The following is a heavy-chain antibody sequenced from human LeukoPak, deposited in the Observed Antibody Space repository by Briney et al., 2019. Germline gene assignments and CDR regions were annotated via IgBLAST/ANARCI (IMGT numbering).Heavy chain of an antibody. D-gene: IGHD6-19*01. Sequence: PSETLSLTCTVSGGSISSSSYYWGWIRQHPGKGLEWIGYIYYSGSTYYNPSLKSRVTISVDTSKNQFSLKLSSVTAADTAVYYCARESVAEQKNWFDPWGQGTLVTVSS. J-gene: IGHJ5*02. V-gene: IGHV4-31*03. CDR3: ARESVAEQKNWFDP. CDR1: GGSISSSSYY. CDR2: IYYSGST.